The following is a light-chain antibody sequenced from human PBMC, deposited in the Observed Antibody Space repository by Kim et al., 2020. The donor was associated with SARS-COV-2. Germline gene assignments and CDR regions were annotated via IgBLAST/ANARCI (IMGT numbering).Light chain of an antibody. CDR1: NMGSKS. Sequence: ATGRTARITCGGNNMGSKSVHWYQQKPGQAPVLVIYYDSDRPSGSPERFSGSNSGNTATLTISRVEAGDEADYYCQVWDSSSDHVVFGGGTQLTVL. CDR2: YDS. CDR3: QVWDSSSDHVV. V-gene: IGLV3-21*04. J-gene: IGLJ2*01.